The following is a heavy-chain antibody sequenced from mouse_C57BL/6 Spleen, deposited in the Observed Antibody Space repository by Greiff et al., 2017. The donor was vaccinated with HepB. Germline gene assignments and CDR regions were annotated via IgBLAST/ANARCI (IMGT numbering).Heavy chain of an antibody. V-gene: IGHV1-15*01. D-gene: IGHD1-1*01. CDR2: IDPETGGT. CDR3: TRQYYGRRDY. CDR1: GYTFTDYE. Sequence: VQLQQSGAELVRPGASVTLSCKASGYTFTDYEMHWVKQTPVHGLEWIGAIDPETGGTAYNQKFKGKAILTADKSSSTAYMELRSLTSEDSAVYYCTRQYYGRRDYWGQGTTLTVSP. J-gene: IGHJ2*01.